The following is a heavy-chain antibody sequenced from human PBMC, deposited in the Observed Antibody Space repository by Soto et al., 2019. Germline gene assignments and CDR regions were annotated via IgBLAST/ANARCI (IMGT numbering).Heavy chain of an antibody. CDR2: ISAYNGNT. CDR1: GYTFTTYG. V-gene: IGHV1-18*01. D-gene: IGHD3-10*01. CDR3: ARFYASGSYPYDY. J-gene: IGHJ4*02. Sequence: GSSVKVSCKASGYTFTTYGISWVRQAPGQGLEWMGWISAYNGNTNYAQNLQGRVTMTTDTSTSTAYMELRSLRSDDTAVYYCARFYASGSYPYDYWGQGTLVTVSS.